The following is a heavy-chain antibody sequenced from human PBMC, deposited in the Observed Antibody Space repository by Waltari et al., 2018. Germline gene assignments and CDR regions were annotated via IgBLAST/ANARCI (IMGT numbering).Heavy chain of an antibody. CDR1: GYTFTSYA. J-gene: IGHJ4*02. Sequence: QVQLVQSGAEVKKPGASVKVSCKASGYTFTSYAMHWVRQAPGQRLEWMGWINAGNGNTKYAQKCQGRVTITRDTSASTAYMELSSLRSEDTAVYYCAREGDNIALDYWGQGTLVTVSS. CDR3: AREGDNIALDY. CDR2: INAGNGNT. V-gene: IGHV1-3*01. D-gene: IGHD6-13*01.